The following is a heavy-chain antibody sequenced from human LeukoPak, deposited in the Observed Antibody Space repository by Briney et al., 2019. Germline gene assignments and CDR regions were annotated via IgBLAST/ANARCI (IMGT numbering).Heavy chain of an antibody. J-gene: IGHJ5*02. Sequence: ASVKVSCKASGYTFTGYYMHWVRQAPGQGLEWMGCINPNSGGTNYAQKFQGRVTMTRDTSISTAYMELSRLRSDDTAVYYCARSSYYYDSSGYYLSGWFDPWGQGTLVTVSS. V-gene: IGHV1-2*02. CDR1: GYTFTGYY. D-gene: IGHD3-22*01. CDR3: ARSSYYYDSSGYYLSGWFDP. CDR2: INPNSGGT.